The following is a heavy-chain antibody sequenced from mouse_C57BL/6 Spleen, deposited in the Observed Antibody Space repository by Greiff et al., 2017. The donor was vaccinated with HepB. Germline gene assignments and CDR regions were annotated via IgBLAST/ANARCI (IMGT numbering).Heavy chain of an antibody. Sequence: EVKLVESGGGLVKPGGSLKLSCAASGFTFSSYAMSWVRQTPEKRLEWVATISDGGSYTYYPDNVKGRFTISRDNAKNNLYLQMSHLNSEDTAMYYCARERLPYYAMDYWGQGTSVTVSS. CDR2: ISDGGSYT. V-gene: IGHV5-4*01. D-gene: IGHD2-4*01. CDR1: GFTFSSYA. J-gene: IGHJ4*01. CDR3: ARERLPYYAMDY.